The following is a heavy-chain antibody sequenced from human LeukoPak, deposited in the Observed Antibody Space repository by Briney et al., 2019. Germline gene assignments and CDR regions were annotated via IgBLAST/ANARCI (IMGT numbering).Heavy chain of an antibody. V-gene: IGHV1-2*02. CDR3: ARAGYSSGWYVFDY. CDR2: INPNSGGT. J-gene: IGHJ4*02. CDR1: GYTFTGYY. Sequence: ASVKVSCKASGYTFTGYYMHWVRQAPGQGLEWMGWINPNSGGTNYAQKFQGRVTMTRDTSISTAYMELSGLRSDDTAVYYCARAGYSSGWYVFDYWGQGTLVTVSS. D-gene: IGHD6-19*01.